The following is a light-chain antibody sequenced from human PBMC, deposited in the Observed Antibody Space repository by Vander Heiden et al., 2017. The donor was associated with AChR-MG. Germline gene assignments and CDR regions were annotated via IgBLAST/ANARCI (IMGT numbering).Light chain of an antibody. J-gene: IGLJ1*01. CDR3: SSYAGSNYV. CDR2: EVS. CDR1: SSAVGGYNY. Sequence: QSALTPPPSASGSPGQSVPISCTGTSSAVGGYNYVPWYQQHPAKAPKLMSYEVSKRPEGGPDGFSGSKSGNTASLTVSGLQAEDEADYDCSSYAGSNYVFGTGTKGTVL. V-gene: IGLV2-8*01.